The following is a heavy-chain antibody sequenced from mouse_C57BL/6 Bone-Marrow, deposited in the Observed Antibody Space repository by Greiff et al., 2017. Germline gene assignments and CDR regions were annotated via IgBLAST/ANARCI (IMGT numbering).Heavy chain of an antibody. CDR3: ARGGLRLRDWYFDV. D-gene: IGHD2-2*01. J-gene: IGHJ1*03. Sequence: QVQLKESGAELVRPGTSVKVSCKASGYAFTNYLIEWVKQRPGQGLEWIGVINPGSGGTNYNEKFKGKATLTADKSSSTAYMQLSSLTSEDSAVYFCARGGLRLRDWYFDVWGTGTTVTVSS. CDR1: GYAFTNYL. V-gene: IGHV1-54*01. CDR2: INPGSGGT.